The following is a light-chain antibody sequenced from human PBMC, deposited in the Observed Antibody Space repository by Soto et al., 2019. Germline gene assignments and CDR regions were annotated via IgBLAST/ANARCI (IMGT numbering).Light chain of an antibody. V-gene: IGKV1-5*03. CDR2: KAS. J-gene: IGKJ2*01. CDR1: QSISRC. CDR3: QQYNSYSPYT. Sequence: DIQMTQSPSTLSASVGDRVTITCRASQSISRCLAWYPQKPGKAPKLLIYKASRLESGVPSRFSGSGSGTEFPLTISSLQPDDFAAYYCQQYNSYSPYTFGQGTKLEIK.